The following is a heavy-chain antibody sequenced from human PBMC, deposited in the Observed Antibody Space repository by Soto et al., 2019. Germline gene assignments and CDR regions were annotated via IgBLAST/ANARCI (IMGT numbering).Heavy chain of an antibody. CDR3: ARAHCSSTSCYAGSDAFDI. J-gene: IGHJ3*02. CDR2: INHSGST. D-gene: IGHD2-2*01. CDR1: GGSFSGYY. V-gene: IGHV4-34*01. Sequence: SETLSLTCAVYGGSFSGYYWSWIRQPPGKGLEWIGEINHSGSTNYNPSLKSRVTISVDTSKNQFSLKLSSVTAADTAVYYCARAHCSSTSCYAGSDAFDIWGQGAMVTVSS.